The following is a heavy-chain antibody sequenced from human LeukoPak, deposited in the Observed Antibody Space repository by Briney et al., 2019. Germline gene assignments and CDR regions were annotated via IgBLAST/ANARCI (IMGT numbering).Heavy chain of an antibody. J-gene: IGHJ4*02. CDR2: IYTSGST. V-gene: IGHV4-4*07. Sequence: SETLFLTCTVSGGSISSYYWSWIRQPAGKGLEWIGRIYTSGSTNYNPSLKSRVTMSVDTSKNQFSLKLSSVTAADTAVYYCARVKIVVVPAAVQYYFDYWGQGTLVTVSS. CDR3: ARVKIVVVPAAVQYYFDY. D-gene: IGHD2-2*02. CDR1: GGSISSYY.